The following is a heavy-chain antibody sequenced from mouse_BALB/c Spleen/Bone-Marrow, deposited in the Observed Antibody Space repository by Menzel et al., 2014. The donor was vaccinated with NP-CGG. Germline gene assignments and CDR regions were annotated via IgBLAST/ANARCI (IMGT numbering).Heavy chain of an antibody. V-gene: IGHV1-7*01. Sequence: SGAELAKPGASVKMSCKASGYTFTSYWMHWVKQRPGQGLEWIGYINPSTGYTEYNQKFKDKATLTADKSSSTAYMQLSSLTSEDSAVYYCATDWYFDVWGAGTTATVSA. J-gene: IGHJ1*01. CDR2: INPSTGYT. CDR1: GYTFTSYW. CDR3: ATDWYFDV.